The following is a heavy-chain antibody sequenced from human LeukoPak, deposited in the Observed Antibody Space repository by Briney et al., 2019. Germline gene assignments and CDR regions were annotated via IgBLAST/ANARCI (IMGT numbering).Heavy chain of an antibody. V-gene: IGHV6-1*01. CDR3: ARDWGTTGYFDL. CDR2: TYYRSKWYN. D-gene: IGHD7-27*01. J-gene: IGHJ2*01. CDR1: GDSFSSNS. Sequence: SQTLSLTCAISGDSFSSNSWNWIRQSPSRGLEWLARTYYRSKWYNYYAVSLKSRITINPYTSKNQVSLQLHSVTPEDTAVYYCARDWGTTGYFDLWGRGTLVTVSS.